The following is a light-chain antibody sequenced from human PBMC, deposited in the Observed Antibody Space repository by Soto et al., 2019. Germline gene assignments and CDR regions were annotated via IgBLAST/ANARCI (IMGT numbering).Light chain of an antibody. CDR2: DVS. J-gene: IGLJ2*01. CDR1: SRDVGGYNY. Sequence: QSALTKPAPVSGSPGQSITISCTGTSRDVGGYNYVSWYQQHPGKAPKLMIYDVSNRPSGVSNRFSGSKSGNTASLTISGLQAEDEADYYCSSYTSSSTVVFGGGTKLTVL. V-gene: IGLV2-14*01. CDR3: SSYTSSSTVV.